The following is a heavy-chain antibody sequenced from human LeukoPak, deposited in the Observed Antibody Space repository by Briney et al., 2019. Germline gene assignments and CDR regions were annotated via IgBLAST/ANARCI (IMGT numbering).Heavy chain of an antibody. V-gene: IGHV1-69*04. CDR3: ARGGRDGYRFDY. CDR2: IIPILGIT. Sequence: SVKVSCKASGGTFSSYAISWVRQAPGQGLEWMGRIIPILGITNYAQKFQGRVTITADKSTSTAYMELSSLRSEDTAVYYCARGGRDGYRFDYWGQGTLVTVSS. J-gene: IGHJ4*02. CDR1: GGTFSSYA. D-gene: IGHD5-24*01.